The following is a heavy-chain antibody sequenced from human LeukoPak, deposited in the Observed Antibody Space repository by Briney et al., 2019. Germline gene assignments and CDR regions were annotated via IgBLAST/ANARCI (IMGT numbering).Heavy chain of an antibody. CDR1: GFTFSSYS. V-gene: IGHV3-48*04. D-gene: IGHD3-3*01. J-gene: IGHJ5*02. CDR2: ISSSSSTI. Sequence: GGSLRLSCAASGFTFSSYSMNWVCQAPGKGLEWVSYISSSSSTIYYADAVKGRFTISRDNAKNSVYLQMNSLRAEDTAVYYCARDQSITIFGVVTNWFDPWGQGTLVTVSS. CDR3: ARDQSITIFGVVTNWFDP.